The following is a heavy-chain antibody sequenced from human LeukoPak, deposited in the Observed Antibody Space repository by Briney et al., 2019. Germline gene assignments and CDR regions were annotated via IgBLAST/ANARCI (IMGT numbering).Heavy chain of an antibody. Sequence: GGSLRLSCAASGFTVSSNYMSWVRQAPGKGLEWVSVIYSGGSTYYADSVKGRFTISRDNSKNTLYLQMNSLRAEVTAVYYCARGLDYYDSSGYSPWGQGTLVTVSS. V-gene: IGHV3-53*01. CDR3: ARGLDYYDSSGYSP. D-gene: IGHD3-22*01. CDR1: GFTVSSNY. CDR2: IYSGGST. J-gene: IGHJ5*02.